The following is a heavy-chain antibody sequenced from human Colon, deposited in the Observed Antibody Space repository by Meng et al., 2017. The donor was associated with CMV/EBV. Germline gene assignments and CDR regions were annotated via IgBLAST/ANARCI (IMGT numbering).Heavy chain of an antibody. Sequence: GSLRLSCAGSGYTFKNHAMSWVRQAPGKGLEWMGYIYYSGSATYSPSLRSRITISVDTSKNQFSLNLRSVTAADTAMYFCARGLGHASNNSHDYWGQGTLVTVSS. CDR1: GYTFKNHA. J-gene: IGHJ4*02. V-gene: IGHV4-59*11. CDR2: IYYSGSA. CDR3: ARGLGHASNNSHDY. D-gene: IGHD1-1*01.